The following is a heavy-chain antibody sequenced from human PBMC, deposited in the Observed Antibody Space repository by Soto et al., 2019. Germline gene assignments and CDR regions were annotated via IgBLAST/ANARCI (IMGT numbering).Heavy chain of an antibody. Sequence: ASVQVSCKASGYTFTSYYMHWVRQAPGQGLEWMGIINPSCGSTSYAQKFQGRVTMTRDTSTSTVYMELSSLRSEDKAVYYCARENELVPYLDDWGQGTLVTVSS. J-gene: IGHJ4*02. CDR1: GYTFTSYY. D-gene: IGHD6-13*01. V-gene: IGHV1-46*01. CDR3: ARENELVPYLDD. CDR2: INPSCGST.